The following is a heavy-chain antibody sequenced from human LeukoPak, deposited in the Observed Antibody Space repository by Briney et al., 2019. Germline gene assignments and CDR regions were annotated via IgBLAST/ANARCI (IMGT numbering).Heavy chain of an antibody. J-gene: IGHJ4*02. CDR1: GFTFSSYP. CDR2: ISTNGGST. CDR3: VKLSRAAATDFGY. V-gene: IGHV3-64D*06. D-gene: IGHD6-13*01. Sequence: GGSLRLSCSASGFTFSSYPMHWVRQAPGKGLEYVSRISTNGGSTHYADSVKGRFTISRDNSKNTVNLQMSSLRVDDTAVYYCVKLSRAAATDFGYWGQGTLVTVSS.